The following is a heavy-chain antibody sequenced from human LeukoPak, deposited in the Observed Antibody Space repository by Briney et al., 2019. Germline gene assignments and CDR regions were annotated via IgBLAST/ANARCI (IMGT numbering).Heavy chain of an antibody. CDR3: AKDEGYCSSTSCYSRFDY. Sequence: GGSLRLSCAASGFTFSSYAMSWVRQAPGKGLEWVSAISGSGGSTYYADSVKGRFTISRDNSKNTLYLRMNSLRAEDTAVYYCAKDEGYCSSTSCYSRFDYWGQGTLVTVSS. D-gene: IGHD2-2*01. CDR1: GFTFSSYA. V-gene: IGHV3-23*01. CDR2: ISGSGGST. J-gene: IGHJ4*02.